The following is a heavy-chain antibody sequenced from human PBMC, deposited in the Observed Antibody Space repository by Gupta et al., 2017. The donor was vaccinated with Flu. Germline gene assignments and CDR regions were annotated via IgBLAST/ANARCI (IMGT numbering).Heavy chain of an antibody. CDR3: GRAPHS. CDR1: GGFPSSGTYY. J-gene: IGHJ4*02. CDR2: FYPGGRT. Sequence: LQLQESGPGLVKPSETLSLTCTFSGGFPSSGTYYWGWIRQPPGKGLQWIGSFYPGGRTFYNPSLKSPVTISEDTSRNQFYLELTSVTAADTAVYSCGRAPHSWGQGTLVAVSS. V-gene: IGHV4-39*01.